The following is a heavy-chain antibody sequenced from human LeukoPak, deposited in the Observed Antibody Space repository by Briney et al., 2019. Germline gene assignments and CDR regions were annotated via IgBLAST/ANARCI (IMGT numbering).Heavy chain of an antibody. CDR1: GGSFSGYY. D-gene: IGHD2-15*01. J-gene: IGHJ6*03. CDR3: ARIGEFVVVVAATPYYYYYMDV. CDR2: IKHSGST. Sequence: SETLSLTCVVYGGSFSGYYWSWIRQPPGRGLEWIGEIKHSGSTNYNPSLKSRVTISVDTSKNQFSLKLSSVTAADTAVYYCARIGEFVVVVAATPYYYYYMDVWGKGTTVTISS. V-gene: IGHV4-34*01.